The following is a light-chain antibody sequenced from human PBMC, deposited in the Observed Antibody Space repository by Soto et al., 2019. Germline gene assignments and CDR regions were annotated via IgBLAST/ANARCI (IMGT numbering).Light chain of an antibody. CDR1: RSSVGSNT. CDR2: SNN. CDR3: AAWDARLGGCYV. Sequence: QSVLTQPPSASGTPGQRVTISCSGSRSSVGSNTVNWYQHLPGTAPKLLIYSNNHRPSAVPDRFSAPKAGASASLAISGLQSEDEGDYYCAAWDARLGGCYVFGSGTKVTVL. J-gene: IGLJ1*01. V-gene: IGLV1-44*01.